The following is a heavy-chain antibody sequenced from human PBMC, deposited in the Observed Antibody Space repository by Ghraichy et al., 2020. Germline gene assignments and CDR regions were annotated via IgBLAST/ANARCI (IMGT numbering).Heavy chain of an antibody. CDR1: GGSIGSYY. CDR3: ARHRDSQSYYYDMDV. V-gene: IGHV4-59*08. D-gene: IGHD5-24*01. J-gene: IGHJ6*02. Sequence: SETLSLTCTVSGGSIGSYYWSWIRQPPGKGLEWIGYIYYSGSTNYNPSLESRVTISVDTSKSHFSLKLSSVTAADTAVYYCARHRDSQSYYYDMDVWGQGTTVTVSS. CDR2: IYYSGST.